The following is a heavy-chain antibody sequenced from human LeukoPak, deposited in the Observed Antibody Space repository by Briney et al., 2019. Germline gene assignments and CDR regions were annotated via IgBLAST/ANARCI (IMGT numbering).Heavy chain of an antibody. CDR1: GGSISSGGYY. CDR3: ARTVPAAPDYYCGMDV. D-gene: IGHD2-2*01. J-gene: IGHJ6*02. V-gene: IGHV4-31*03. CDR2: IYYSGST. Sequence: PSQTLSLTCTVSGGSISSGGYYWSWIRQHPGKGLEWIRYIYYSGSTYYNPSLKSRVTISVDTSKNQFSLKLSSVTAADTAVYYCARTVPAAPDYYCGMDVWGPGTTVTVSS.